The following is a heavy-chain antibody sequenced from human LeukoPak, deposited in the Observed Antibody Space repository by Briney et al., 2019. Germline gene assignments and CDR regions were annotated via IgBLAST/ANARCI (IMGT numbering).Heavy chain of an antibody. V-gene: IGHV1-24*01. CDR1: GYTLTELS. D-gene: IGHD1-26*01. CDR3: ATPRIVGATTSFDY. Sequence: ASVKVPCKVSGYTLTELSMHWVRQAPGKGLEWMGGFDPEDGETIYAQKFQGRVTMTEDTSTDTAYMELSSLRSEDTAVYYCATPRIVGATTSFDYWGQGTLVTVSS. J-gene: IGHJ4*02. CDR2: FDPEDGET.